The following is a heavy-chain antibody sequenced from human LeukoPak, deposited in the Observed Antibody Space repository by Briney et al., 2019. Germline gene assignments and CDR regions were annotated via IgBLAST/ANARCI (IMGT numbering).Heavy chain of an antibody. CDR2: INHSGST. D-gene: IGHD6-19*01. CDR1: GGSFSGYY. J-gene: IGHJ4*02. CDR3: ASGGWYRGY. Sequence: SETLSLTCAVYGGSFSGYYWTWIRQPPGKGLEWVGEINHSGSTNYNPSLKSRVTISVDTSKNQFSLKLSSVTAADTAVYYCASGGWYRGYWGQGTLVTVSS. V-gene: IGHV4-34*01.